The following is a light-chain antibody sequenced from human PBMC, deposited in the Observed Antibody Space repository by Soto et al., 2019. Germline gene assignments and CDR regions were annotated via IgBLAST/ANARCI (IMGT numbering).Light chain of an antibody. V-gene: IGKV1-6*01. CDR1: QGIRND. CDR2: AAS. J-gene: IGKJ1*01. Sequence: AIRMTQSLSSLSASVGDRVTSACRASQGIRNDLGWYQQKPGKAPKLLIYAASSLQSGVPSRFSGSGSGTDFTLTISSLQPEDFATYYCLQDYNYPWTFGQGTKVEIK. CDR3: LQDYNYPWT.